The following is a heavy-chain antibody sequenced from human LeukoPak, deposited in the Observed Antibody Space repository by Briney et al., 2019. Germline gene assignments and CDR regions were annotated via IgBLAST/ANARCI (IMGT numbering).Heavy chain of an antibody. CDR2: ISGDAGNK. V-gene: IGHV3-23*01. Sequence: GGSLRLSCAASGLPFSNYGMSWVRQAPGKGLEWVSTISGDAGNKHYPDSVKGRFTISRDNSKNTLYLQMNSLRAEDTAVYYCAKDMGGTSFAFDIWGQGTMVTVSS. CDR3: AKDMGGTSFAFDI. D-gene: IGHD1-1*01. CDR1: GLPFSNYG. J-gene: IGHJ3*02.